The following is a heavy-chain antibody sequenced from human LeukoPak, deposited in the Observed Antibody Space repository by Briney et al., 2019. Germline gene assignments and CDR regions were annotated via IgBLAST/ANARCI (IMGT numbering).Heavy chain of an antibody. J-gene: IGHJ4*02. CDR2: ISSSSSTI. CDR1: GFTFSSYS. CDR3: ARGQWLAPHYFDY. V-gene: IGHV3-48*01. Sequence: PGGSLRLSCAASGFTFSSYSMNWVRQAPGKGLEWVSYISSSSSTIYYADSVKGRFTISRDNAKNSLYLQVNSLRAEDTAVYFCARGQWLAPHYFDYWGQGTLVTVSS. D-gene: IGHD6-19*01.